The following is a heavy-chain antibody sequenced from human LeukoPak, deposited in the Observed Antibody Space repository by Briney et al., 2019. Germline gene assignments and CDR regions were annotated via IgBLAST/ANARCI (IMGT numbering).Heavy chain of an antibody. CDR2: IYYSGST. Sequence: SETLSLTCTVSGGSISSSSYYWGWIRQPPWKGLEWIGTIYYSGSTYYNPSLKSRVTISVDTSKNQFSLNLSSVTAADTAVYYCARRDYVFDYWGQGTLVTVSS. D-gene: IGHD3-10*02. CDR1: GGSISSSSYY. J-gene: IGHJ4*02. CDR3: ARRDYVFDY. V-gene: IGHV4-39*01.